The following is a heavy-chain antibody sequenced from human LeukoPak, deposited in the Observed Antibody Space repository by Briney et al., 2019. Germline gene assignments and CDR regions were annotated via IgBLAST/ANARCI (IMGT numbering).Heavy chain of an antibody. V-gene: IGHV3-21*01. CDR1: GFSVSNNY. J-gene: IGHJ4*02. CDR2: ISSSSSYI. Sequence: PGGSLRLSCAASGFSVSNNYMSWVRQAPGKGLEWVSSISSSSSYIYYADSVKGRFTISRDNAKNSLYLQMNSLRAEDTAVCYCARGLDGGWSDYWGQGTLVTVSS. D-gene: IGHD6-19*01. CDR3: ARGLDGGWSDY.